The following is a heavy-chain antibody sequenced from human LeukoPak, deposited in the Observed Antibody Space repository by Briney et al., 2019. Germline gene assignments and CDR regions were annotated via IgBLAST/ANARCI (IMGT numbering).Heavy chain of an antibody. J-gene: IGHJ4*02. V-gene: IGHV3-30*15. Sequence: GGSRRLSCAASGFTFSTFAMVWVRQAPGKGLEWVSLVSFDGTNKFYAESVKGRFTISRDNSKHTLYLQMCSLRAEDTAVYYCARDRGVYDIAGYYSWGQGTLVTVSS. CDR1: GFTFSTFA. CDR3: ARDRGVYDIAGYYS. D-gene: IGHD3-22*01. CDR2: VSFDGTNK.